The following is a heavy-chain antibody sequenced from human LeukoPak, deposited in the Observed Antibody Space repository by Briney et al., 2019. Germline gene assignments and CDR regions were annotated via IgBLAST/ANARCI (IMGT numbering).Heavy chain of an antibody. CDR3: AKIHQNRVVVGAKGAFDI. CDR2: TKQDGSEK. J-gene: IGHJ3*02. CDR1: GFNFSIYW. V-gene: IGHV3-7*03. D-gene: IGHD2-15*01. Sequence: PGGSLRLSCAVSGFNFSIYWMSWVRQAPGKGLEWVANTKQDGSEKYYVDSVKGRFIISRDTSKDTVYLQMDSLRAEDTAIYYCAKIHQNRVVVGAKGAFDIWGQGTVVTVSS.